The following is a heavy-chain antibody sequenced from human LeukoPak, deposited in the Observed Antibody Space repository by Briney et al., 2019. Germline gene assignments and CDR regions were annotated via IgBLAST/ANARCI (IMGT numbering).Heavy chain of an antibody. CDR1: GFTFSSYW. Sequence: GGSLRLSCAASGFTFSSYWMHWVRQAPGKGLVWVSRINSYGGSTSYADSVKGRFTISRDNAKNTLYLQMNTLRAEDTAVSYCAREGIGENAPNYFDYWGQGTLVTVSS. CDR3: AREGIGENAPNYFDY. CDR2: INSYGGST. J-gene: IGHJ4*02. V-gene: IGHV3-74*01. D-gene: IGHD3-10*01.